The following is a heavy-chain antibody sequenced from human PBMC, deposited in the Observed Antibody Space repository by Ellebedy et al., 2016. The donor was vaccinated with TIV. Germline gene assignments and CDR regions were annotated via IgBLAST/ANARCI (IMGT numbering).Heavy chain of an antibody. J-gene: IGHJ4*02. CDR1: GFPFSNYN. V-gene: IGHV3-21*06. D-gene: IGHD2-15*01. CDR3: SRGWSTPDS. CDR2: VNSVSTYM. Sequence: PGGSLRLSCAVSGFPFSNYNMNWIRQAPGQGLEWVSSVNSVSTYMFYADSVKGRFTISSDNAQDTLFLQMNSLRAEDTAVYFCSRGWSTPDSWGQGTLVIVSS.